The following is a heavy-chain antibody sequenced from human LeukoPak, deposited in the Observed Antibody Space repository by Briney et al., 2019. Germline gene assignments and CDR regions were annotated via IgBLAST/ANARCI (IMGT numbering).Heavy chain of an antibody. D-gene: IGHD1-26*01. Sequence: GGSLRLSCAASGFTLSSYWMHWVRQVPGKGLVWVSRINPDGSTTTYADSVKGRFTISRDNSKNTLYLQMNSLRAEDTAVYYCAAETKVGAVDYWGQGTLVTVSS. CDR3: AAETKVGAVDY. J-gene: IGHJ4*02. CDR2: INPDGSTT. CDR1: GFTLSSYW. V-gene: IGHV3-74*01.